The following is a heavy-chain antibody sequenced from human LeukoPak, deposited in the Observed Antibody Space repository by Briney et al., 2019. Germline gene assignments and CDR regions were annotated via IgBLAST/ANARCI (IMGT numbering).Heavy chain of an antibody. V-gene: IGHV3-15*01. Sequence: PGGSLRLSCAASGFTFGNAWMSWVRQAPGKGLEWVGRIKSKTDGGTTDYAAPVKGRFTISRDDSKNTLYLQMNSLKTEDTAVYYCTTYSSSWEFDYWGQGTLVTVSS. CDR2: IKSKTDGGTT. CDR3: TTYSSSWEFDY. D-gene: IGHD6-13*01. CDR1: GFTFGNAW. J-gene: IGHJ4*02.